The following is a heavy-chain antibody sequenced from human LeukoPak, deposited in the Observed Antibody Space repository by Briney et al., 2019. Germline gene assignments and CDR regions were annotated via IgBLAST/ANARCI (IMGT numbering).Heavy chain of an antibody. CDR3: ARDKRVAVAGTGGDFDY. CDR2: ISAYNGNT. Sequence: ASVKVSCKASGGTFSSYAISWVRQAPGQGLEWVGWISAYNGNTNYAQKLQGRVTMTTDTSTSTAYMELRSLRSDDTAVYYCARDKRVAVAGTGGDFDYWGQGTLVTVSS. J-gene: IGHJ4*02. V-gene: IGHV1-18*01. CDR1: GGTFSSYA. D-gene: IGHD6-19*01.